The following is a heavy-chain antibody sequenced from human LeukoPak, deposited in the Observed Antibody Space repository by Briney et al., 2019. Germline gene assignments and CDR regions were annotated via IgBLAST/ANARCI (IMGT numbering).Heavy chain of an antibody. CDR1: GASFSGFF. D-gene: IGHD1-1*01. CDR2: IRHGGVT. V-gene: IGHV4-34*01. CDR3: ARARRWNAAVEGWWFDP. J-gene: IGHJ5*02. Sequence: PSETLALTCGVSGASFSGFFWNWVRQSPGEGLEWIGDIRHGGVTTYNPSLMGRVTISIDTSKNQFSLKLSSVTAADTAVYYCARARRWNAAVEGWWFDPWGQGTLVTVSS.